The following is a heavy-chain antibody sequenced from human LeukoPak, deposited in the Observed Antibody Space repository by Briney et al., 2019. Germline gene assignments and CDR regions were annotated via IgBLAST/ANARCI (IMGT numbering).Heavy chain of an antibody. D-gene: IGHD5-18*01. V-gene: IGHV3-23*01. Sequence: GGSLRLSCAASGFTFDTHAMSWVRQAPGKGLEWVSGINGNGASTYYSDSVKGRFTISRDNSKNTLYLQMSTLRAEDTAVYYCAKDQGYSYYYLDYWGQGALVTVSS. J-gene: IGHJ4*02. CDR1: GFTFDTHA. CDR3: AKDQGYSYYYLDY. CDR2: INGNGAST.